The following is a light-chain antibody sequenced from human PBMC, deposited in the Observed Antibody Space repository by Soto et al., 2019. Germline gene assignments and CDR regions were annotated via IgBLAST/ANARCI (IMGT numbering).Light chain of an antibody. V-gene: IGLV4-69*02. Sequence: QLALTQSPSASASLGASVRLTCTLSSGHSSYTIAWHQQQPEKGPRYLMNVNNDGSHSKGDGIPDRFSGSSSGAERYLTISSLQSEDEADYYCQTWGTGIQVFGGGTKLTVL. CDR1: SGHSSYT. J-gene: IGLJ2*01. CDR2: VNNDGSH. CDR3: QTWGTGIQV.